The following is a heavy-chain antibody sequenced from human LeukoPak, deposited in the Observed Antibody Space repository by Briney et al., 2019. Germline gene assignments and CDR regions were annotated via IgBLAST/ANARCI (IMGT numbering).Heavy chain of an antibody. Sequence: PSETLSLTCTVSGGSISSYYWSWIRQPPGKGLEWIGYIYYSGSTNYNPSLKSRVTISVDTSKNQFSLKLSSVTAADTAVYYCARGTKGYDFWSGYPATGLDVWGQGTTVTVSS. CDR3: ARGTKGYDFWSGYPATGLDV. D-gene: IGHD3-3*01. J-gene: IGHJ6*02. V-gene: IGHV4-59*08. CDR1: GGSISSYY. CDR2: IYYSGST.